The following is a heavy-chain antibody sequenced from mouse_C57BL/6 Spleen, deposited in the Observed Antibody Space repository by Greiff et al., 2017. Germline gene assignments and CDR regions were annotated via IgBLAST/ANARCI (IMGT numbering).Heavy chain of an antibody. V-gene: IGHV3-1*01. CDR1: GYSITSGYD. Sequence: EVMLVESGPGMVKPSQSLSLTCTVTGYSITSGYDWHWIRHFPGNQLEWMGYISYSGSTNYNPSLKSRISITHDTSKNHFFLKLNSVTTEDTATYYCARGDYWGQGTSVTVSS. J-gene: IGHJ4*01. CDR2: ISYSGST. CDR3: ARGDY.